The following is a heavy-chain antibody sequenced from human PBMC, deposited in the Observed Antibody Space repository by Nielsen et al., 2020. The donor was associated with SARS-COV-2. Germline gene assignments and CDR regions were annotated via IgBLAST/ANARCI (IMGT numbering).Heavy chain of an antibody. CDR2: IIPILGIA. Sequence: SVKVSCKASGGTFSSYAISWVRQAPGQGLEWMGRIIPILGIANYAQKFQGRVTITADKSTSTAYMELSSLRSEDTAVYYCARDGATFGVPIDYWGQGTLVTASS. CDR1: GGTFSSYA. CDR3: ARDGATFGVPIDY. D-gene: IGHD1-26*01. J-gene: IGHJ4*02. V-gene: IGHV1-69*04.